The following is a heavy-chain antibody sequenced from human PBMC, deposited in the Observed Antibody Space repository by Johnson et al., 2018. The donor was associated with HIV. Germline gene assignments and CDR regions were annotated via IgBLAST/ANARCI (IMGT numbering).Heavy chain of an antibody. CDR2: IYSGGST. CDR1: GFTFSSYG. Sequence: VQLVESGGGLVQPGGSLRLSCAASGFTFSSYGMHWVRQTPGQGLEWVSVIYSGGSTYYADPVTRRFTISRDNSKNTLYLQMNSLRAEDTAVYYCARVGTVRDAFDIWGQGTMVTVSS. CDR3: ARVGTVRDAFDI. D-gene: IGHD7-27*01. J-gene: IGHJ3*02. V-gene: IGHV3-66*01.